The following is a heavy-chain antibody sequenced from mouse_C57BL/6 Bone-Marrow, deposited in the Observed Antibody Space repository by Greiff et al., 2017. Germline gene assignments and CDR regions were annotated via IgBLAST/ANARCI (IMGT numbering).Heavy chain of an antibody. V-gene: IGHV2-9-1*01. CDR2: IWTGGGT. Sequence: VKLMESGPGLVAPSQSLSITCTVSGFSLTSYAISWVRQPPGKGLEWLGVIWTGGGTNYNSALKSRLSISKDNSKSQVFLKMNSLQTDDTARYYCARIYDGYYEGYFDYWGQGTTLTVSS. D-gene: IGHD2-3*01. J-gene: IGHJ2*01. CDR1: GFSLTSYA. CDR3: ARIYDGYYEGYFDY.